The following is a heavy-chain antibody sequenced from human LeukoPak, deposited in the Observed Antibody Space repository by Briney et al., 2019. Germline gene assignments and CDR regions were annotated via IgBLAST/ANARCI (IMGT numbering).Heavy chain of an antibody. CDR1: GGTFSSYA. J-gene: IGHJ4*02. Sequence: SVKVSCKASGGTFSSYAISWVRQAPGQGLEWMGRIIPILGIANYAQRFQGRVTITADKSTSTAYMELSSLRSEDTAVYYCARDKGHAAAASLYYFDYWGQGTLVTVSS. V-gene: IGHV1-69*04. D-gene: IGHD6-13*01. CDR3: ARDKGHAAAASLYYFDY. CDR2: IIPILGIA.